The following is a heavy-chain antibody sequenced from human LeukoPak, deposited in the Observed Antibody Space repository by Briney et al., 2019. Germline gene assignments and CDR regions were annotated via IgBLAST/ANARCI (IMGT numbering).Heavy chain of an antibody. CDR3: ATYSRTTGTSDFDY. J-gene: IGHJ4*02. Sequence: ASVKVSCKVSGYTLTELSMHWVRQAPGKGLEWMGGFDPEDGVTIYAQKFQGRVTMTEDTSTDTAYMELSSLRSEDTAVYYCATYSRTTGTSDFDYWGQGTLVTASS. D-gene: IGHD1-1*01. V-gene: IGHV1-24*01. CDR1: GYTLTELS. CDR2: FDPEDGVT.